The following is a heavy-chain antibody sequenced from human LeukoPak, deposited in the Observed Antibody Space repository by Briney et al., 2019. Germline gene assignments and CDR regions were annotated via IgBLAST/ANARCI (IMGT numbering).Heavy chain of an antibody. J-gene: IGHJ5*02. V-gene: IGHV1-2*02. D-gene: IGHD3-22*01. CDR1: GYRFTGYY. CDR2: VNPNSGGA. Sequence: GASVKVSCKASGYRFTGYYLHWVRQAPGQGLEWMGWVNPNSGGAYTAQDFQGRVTMTSDTSISTTSMELRGLTPDDTGVYYCARARFGPGDSSGLFDPWGQGTLVTVSS. CDR3: ARARFGPGDSSGLFDP.